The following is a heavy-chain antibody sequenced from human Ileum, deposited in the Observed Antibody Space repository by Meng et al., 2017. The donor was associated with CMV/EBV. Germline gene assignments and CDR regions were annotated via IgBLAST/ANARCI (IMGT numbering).Heavy chain of an antibody. J-gene: IGHJ1*01. Sequence: CPTSGFSFISYPMTWVRQAPGRGLEWLTSITSGGDYIYYADSVKGRFTISRDNARDSLYLQMNNLRADDTAVYYCARSSQYSSSSPLYWGQGALVTVSS. D-gene: IGHD6-6*01. CDR1: GFSFISYP. CDR2: ITSGGDYI. V-gene: IGHV3-21*01. CDR3: ARSSQYSSSSPLY.